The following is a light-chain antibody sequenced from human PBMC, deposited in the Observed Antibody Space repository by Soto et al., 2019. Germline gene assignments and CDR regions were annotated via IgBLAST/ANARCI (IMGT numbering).Light chain of an antibody. J-gene: IGKJ5*01. CDR3: QQYANSPIT. Sequence: ELVLTQSPGTLSLSPGESAALSCRASHPVSSNSLAWYQQKPGQPPRLLIYGVSSRASGIPDRFFGSGSGTDFTLTINRLEPEDFAVYYCQQYANSPITFGQGTRLEIK. CDR2: GVS. CDR1: HPVSSNS. V-gene: IGKV3-20*01.